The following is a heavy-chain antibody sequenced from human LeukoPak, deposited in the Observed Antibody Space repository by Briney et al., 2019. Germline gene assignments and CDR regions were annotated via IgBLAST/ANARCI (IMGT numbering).Heavy chain of an antibody. CDR2: IIPIFGTA. CDR1: GGTFSSYA. CDR3: AAKGNGYTGIYVFAH. V-gene: IGHV1-69*13. J-gene: IGHJ4*02. D-gene: IGHD1-26*01. Sequence: ASVKVSCKASGGTFSSYAISWVRQAPGQGLEWMGGIIPIFGTANYAQKFQGRVTITADESTSTAYMELSSLRAEDTAVYYCAAKGNGYTGIYVFAHWGQGTLVTVSS.